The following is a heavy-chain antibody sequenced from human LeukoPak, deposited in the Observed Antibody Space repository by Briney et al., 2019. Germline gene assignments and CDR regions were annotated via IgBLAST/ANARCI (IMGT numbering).Heavy chain of an antibody. J-gene: IGHJ3*02. Sequence: GGSLRLSCAASGFTFSDNYMSWIRQAPGKGLEWVASINQDGSEKYYVDSVKGRFTISRDNTKNLVYLQINSLRAEDTAVHYCAREGGSSGWYDAFHIWGQGTMVTVSS. CDR2: INQDGSEK. V-gene: IGHV3-7*01. CDR1: GFTFSDNY. D-gene: IGHD6-19*01. CDR3: AREGGSSGWYDAFHI.